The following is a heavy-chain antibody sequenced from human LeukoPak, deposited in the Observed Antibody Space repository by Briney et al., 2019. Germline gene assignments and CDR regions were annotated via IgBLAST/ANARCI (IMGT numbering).Heavy chain of an antibody. CDR1: GYSFTNYW. D-gene: IGHD6-19*01. V-gene: IGHV5-51*01. Sequence: GESLKISCKGSGYSFTNYWIGWVRQMPGKGLEWMGIIYPGDSDTRYSPSFQGQVTLSADKSISTAYLQWSSLKASDTAMYYCARQSDYSSGWYVNWFDPWGQGTLVTVSS. J-gene: IGHJ5*02. CDR2: IYPGDSDT. CDR3: ARQSDYSSGWYVNWFDP.